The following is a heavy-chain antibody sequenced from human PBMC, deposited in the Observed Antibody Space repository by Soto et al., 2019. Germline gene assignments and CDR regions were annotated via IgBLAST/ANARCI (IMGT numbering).Heavy chain of an antibody. Sequence: QVQLVQSGAEVKKPGSSVKVSCKASGGTFSSYAISWVRQAPGQGLEWMGGIIPIFGTANYAQKFQGRVTITADKSTSTAYMELSSLRSEDTAVYYCAREGLDSSSSHYYYYYGMDVWGQGTTVTVSS. CDR3: AREGLDSSSSHYYYYYGMDV. J-gene: IGHJ6*02. CDR1: GGTFSSYA. CDR2: IIPIFGTA. D-gene: IGHD6-6*01. V-gene: IGHV1-69*06.